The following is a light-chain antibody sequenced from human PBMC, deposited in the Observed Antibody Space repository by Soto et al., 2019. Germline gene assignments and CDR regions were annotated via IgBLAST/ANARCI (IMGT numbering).Light chain of an antibody. CDR1: SSDVGGYNY. V-gene: IGLV2-8*01. CDR2: EVH. CDR3: NSYAGSNNLGV. Sequence: QSALTQPPSASGSPGQSVTISCTGTSSDVGGYNYVSWYQHHPGKAPRLMIYEVHKRPSGVPDRFSGSKSGNTASLTVSGLQAEDEADYYCNSYAGSNNLGVFGTGTKVTVL. J-gene: IGLJ1*01.